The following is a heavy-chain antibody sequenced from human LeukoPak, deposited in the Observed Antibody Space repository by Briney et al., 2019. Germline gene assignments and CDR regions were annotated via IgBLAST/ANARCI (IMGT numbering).Heavy chain of an antibody. CDR1: GFIFSAYG. Sequence: GGSLRLSCAASGFIFSAYGMHWVRQAPGKGLEWVAVIWDEGSDKLYVDCVKGRFSLSRDTSHNTLYLQMNNLRVEDTAMYFCAKDNRGGWSVYFHHWGQGTLLTVSS. J-gene: IGHJ4*02. CDR3: AKDNRGGWSVYFHH. CDR2: IWDEGSDK. D-gene: IGHD3-3*01. V-gene: IGHV3-33*06.